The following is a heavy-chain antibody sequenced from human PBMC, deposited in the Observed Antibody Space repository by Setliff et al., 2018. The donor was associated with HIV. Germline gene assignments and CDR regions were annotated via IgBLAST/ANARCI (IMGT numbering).Heavy chain of an antibody. CDR1: ERSFSSYA. V-gene: IGHV1-69*13. Sequence: SVKVSCKTSERSFSSYAVSWVRQAPGQGLEWMGGIIPIFGTTNYAQKFQGRVTITADESASTVYMELSSLRSEDTALYYCARDGLLVAGIRFDYWGQGTRVTVSS. CDR2: IIPIFGTT. J-gene: IGHJ4*01. CDR3: ARDGLLVAGIRFDY. D-gene: IGHD6-19*01.